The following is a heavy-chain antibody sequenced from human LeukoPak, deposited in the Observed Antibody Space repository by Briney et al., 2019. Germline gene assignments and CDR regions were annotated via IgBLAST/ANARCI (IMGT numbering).Heavy chain of an antibody. CDR2: ISYDGSNK. CDR3: ARDPDSSGYYNFDY. J-gene: IGHJ4*02. Sequence: PGRSLRLSCAASGFTFSSYGMHWVRQAPGKGLEWVAVISYDGSNKYYADSVKGRFTISRDNSKNTLYLQMNSLRAEDTAVYYCARDPDSSGYYNFDYWGQGTLVTVSS. V-gene: IGHV3-30*03. CDR1: GFTFSSYG. D-gene: IGHD3-22*01.